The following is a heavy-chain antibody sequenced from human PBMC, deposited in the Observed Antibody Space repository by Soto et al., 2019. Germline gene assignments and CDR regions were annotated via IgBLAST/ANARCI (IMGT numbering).Heavy chain of an antibody. V-gene: IGHV3-30-3*01. D-gene: IGHD2-2*02. CDR1: GFTFSGKT. J-gene: IGHJ4*02. CDR3: ATDIHATWLLNS. CDR2: IAPDGSQI. Sequence: SLRLSCAVSGFTFSGKTMYWVRQAPGKGLEWVALIAPDGSQIYYADSVKGRFTISRDNSKSTLYLQMNSLRAEDTSLYLCATDIHATWLLNSWGQGTLVTVSS.